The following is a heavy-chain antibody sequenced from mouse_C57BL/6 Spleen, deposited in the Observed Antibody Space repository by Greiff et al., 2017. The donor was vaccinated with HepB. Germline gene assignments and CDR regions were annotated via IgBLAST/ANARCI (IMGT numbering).Heavy chain of an antibody. CDR1: GFTFSDYG. CDR2: ISSGSSTI. CDR3: ANYYSNHWFAY. J-gene: IGHJ3*01. D-gene: IGHD2-5*01. Sequence: EVKLVESGGGLVKPGGSLKLSCAASGFTFSDYGMHWVRQAPEKGLEWVAYISSGSSTIYYADTVKGRFTISRDNAKNTLFLQMTSLRSEDTAMYYCANYYSNHWFAYWGQGTLVTVSA. V-gene: IGHV5-17*01.